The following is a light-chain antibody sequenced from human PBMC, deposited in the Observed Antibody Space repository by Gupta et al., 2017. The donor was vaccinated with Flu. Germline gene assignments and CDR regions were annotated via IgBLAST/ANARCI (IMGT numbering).Light chain of an antibody. CDR1: VLPRKY. CDR2: KDT. CDR3: YSATEKNLV. J-gene: IGLJ3*02. V-gene: IGLV3-27*01. Sequence: SHDLTQPSSVSVSPGQTARITCSGDVLPRKYVRWLQQRPCQAPVVVIYKDTERPPGIPERFSSSSAGTTVTLTIRGAQIEDGANYYCYSATEKNLVFGGGTKLTVL.